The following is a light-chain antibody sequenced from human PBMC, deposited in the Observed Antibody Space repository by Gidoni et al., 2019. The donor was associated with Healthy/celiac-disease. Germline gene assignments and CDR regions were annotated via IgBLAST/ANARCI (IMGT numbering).Light chain of an antibody. Sequence: QSVLTQPPSASGTPGPGVTLSCSGSSSNIGSNYVYWYQQLPGTAPKLLIYRNNQRPSGVPDRFSGSKSGTSASLAISGLRSEDEADYYCAAWDDSLSALVFGGGTKLTVL. V-gene: IGLV1-47*01. CDR2: RNN. CDR3: AAWDDSLSALV. CDR1: SSNIGSNY. J-gene: IGLJ3*02.